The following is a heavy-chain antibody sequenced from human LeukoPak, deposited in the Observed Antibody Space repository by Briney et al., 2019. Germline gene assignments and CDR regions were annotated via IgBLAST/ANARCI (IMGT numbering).Heavy chain of an antibody. CDR1: GGSISSYY. D-gene: IGHD3-10*01. CDR3: ATSAYGFFDY. Sequence: SETLSLTCTVSGGSISSYYWGWIRQPPGKGLEWIGSIYHSGSTYYNPSLKSRVTISVDTSKNQFSLKLSSVTAADTAVYYCATSAYGFFDYWGQGTLVTVSS. J-gene: IGHJ4*02. V-gene: IGHV4-38-2*02. CDR2: IYHSGST.